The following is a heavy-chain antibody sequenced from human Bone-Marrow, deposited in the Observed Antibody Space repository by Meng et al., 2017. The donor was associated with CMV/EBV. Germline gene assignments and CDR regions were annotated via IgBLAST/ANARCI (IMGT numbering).Heavy chain of an antibody. CDR3: ARAAHYSSSLYFDY. V-gene: IGHV1-2*04. J-gene: IGHJ4*02. Sequence: KAYGYTFTGYYMHWVRQAPGQGLEWMGWINPNSGGTNYAQKFQGWVTMTRDTSISTAYMELSRLRSDDTAVYFCARAAHYSSSLYFDYWGQGALVTVSS. CDR1: GYTFTGYY. CDR2: INPNSGGT. D-gene: IGHD6-6*01.